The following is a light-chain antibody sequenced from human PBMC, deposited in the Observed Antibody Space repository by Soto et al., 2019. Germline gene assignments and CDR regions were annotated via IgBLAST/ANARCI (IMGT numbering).Light chain of an antibody. CDR2: GAS. J-gene: IGKJ1*01. CDR1: QSVRSD. Sequence: EIVMTQSPATLSVSPGERATLSCRASQSVRSDLAWYQQRPGQAPRLLIYGASTRATGIPARFSGSGSGTEFTLTISSLQSDDFALYYCQQYNDWPPWTFGKGTKVDIK. V-gene: IGKV3-15*01. CDR3: QQYNDWPPWT.